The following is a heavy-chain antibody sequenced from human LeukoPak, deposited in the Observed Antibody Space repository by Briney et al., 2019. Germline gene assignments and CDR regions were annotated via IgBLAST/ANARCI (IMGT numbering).Heavy chain of an antibody. V-gene: IGHV3-30-3*01. J-gene: IGHJ6*02. Sequence: GGSLRLSCAASGLTFSSYAMHWVRQAPGKGLEWVAVISYDGGNKYYADSVKGRFTISRDNSKNTLYLQMNSLRAEDTAVYYCARDQRIWSGGYYGMDVWGQGTTVTVSS. CDR3: ARDQRIWSGGYYGMDV. D-gene: IGHD3-3*01. CDR2: ISYDGGNK. CDR1: GLTFSSYA.